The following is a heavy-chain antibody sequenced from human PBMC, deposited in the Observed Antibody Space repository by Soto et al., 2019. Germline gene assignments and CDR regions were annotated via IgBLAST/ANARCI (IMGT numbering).Heavy chain of an antibody. CDR2: IKQDGSEK. J-gene: IGHJ6*03. CDR3: ARDNALRYFDWLSEYYYYYYMDV. Sequence: GGALRLSCAASGFTFSSYWMSWVRQAPGKGLEWVANIKQDGSEKYYVDSVKGRFTISRDNAKNSLYLQMNSLRAEDTAVYYCARDNALRYFDWLSEYYYYYYMDVWGKGTTVTVSS. CDR1: GFTFSSYW. V-gene: IGHV3-7*01. D-gene: IGHD3-9*01.